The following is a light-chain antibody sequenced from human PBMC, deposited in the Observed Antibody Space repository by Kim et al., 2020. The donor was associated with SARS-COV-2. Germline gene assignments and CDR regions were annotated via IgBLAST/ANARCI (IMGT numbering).Light chain of an antibody. CDR1: QSVSSN. J-gene: IGKJ2*01. V-gene: IGKV3-15*01. CDR3: HQYNSWPPGT. CDR2: GTS. Sequence: VSPGERATLSCRASQSVSSNLAWYQHKPGQAPRLLIYGTSTRATGIPARFSGSGSGTEFTLTISSLQSEDFAVYYCHQYNSWPPGTFAQGTKLEI.